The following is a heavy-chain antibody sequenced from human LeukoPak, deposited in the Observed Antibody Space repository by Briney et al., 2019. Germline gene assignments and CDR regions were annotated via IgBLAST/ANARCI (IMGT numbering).Heavy chain of an antibody. Sequence: GGSLRLSCAASGFTFSSYAMSWVRQAPGKGLEWASAISGSGGSTYYADSVKGRFTISRDNSKNTLYLQMNSLRAEDTAVYYCAKEGYDYVWGSYRYLYYFDYWGQGTLVTVSS. CDR2: ISGSGGST. CDR3: AKEGYDYVWGSYRYLYYFDY. V-gene: IGHV3-23*01. D-gene: IGHD3-16*02. J-gene: IGHJ4*02. CDR1: GFTFSSYA.